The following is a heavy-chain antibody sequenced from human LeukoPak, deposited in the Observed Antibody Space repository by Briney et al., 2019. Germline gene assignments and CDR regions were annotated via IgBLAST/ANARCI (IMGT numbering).Heavy chain of an antibody. V-gene: IGHV3-11*01. CDR1: GFTFSDYY. Sequence: GGSLRLSCAAFGFTFSDYYMSWIRQAPGKGLEWVSYISSSGSTIYYADSVKGRFTISRDNAKNSLYLQMNSLRAEDTAVYYCARGRRVWGSYRYGPFDYWGQGTLVTVSS. J-gene: IGHJ4*02. D-gene: IGHD3-16*02. CDR3: ARGRRVWGSYRYGPFDY. CDR2: ISSSGSTI.